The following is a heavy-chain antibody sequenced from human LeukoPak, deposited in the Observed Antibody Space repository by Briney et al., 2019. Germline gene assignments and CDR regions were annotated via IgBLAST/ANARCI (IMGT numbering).Heavy chain of an antibody. CDR3: AKGEYNWNSNAFDI. V-gene: IGHV3-23*01. CDR2: ISASGGST. Sequence: GGSLRLSCAASGFTFNTYAMSWVRQAPGKGLEWVSAISASGGSTYYADSVKGRFTISRDISKNTLYLQMNSLRAEDTAIYYCAKGEYNWNSNAFDIWGQGTMVTVSS. CDR1: GFTFNTYA. D-gene: IGHD1-1*01. J-gene: IGHJ3*02.